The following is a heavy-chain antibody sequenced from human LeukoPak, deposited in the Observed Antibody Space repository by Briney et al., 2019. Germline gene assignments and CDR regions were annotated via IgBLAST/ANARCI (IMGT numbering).Heavy chain of an antibody. CDR2: ISGSGGST. CDR3: AKGKRGSSSFDY. J-gene: IGHJ4*02. D-gene: IGHD6-6*01. CDR1: GFTFSSYA. Sequence: PGGSLRLSCAASGFTFSSYAMSRVRQAPGKGLEWVSAISGSGGSTYYADSVKGRFTISRDNSKNTLYLQMNSLRAEDTAVYYCAKGKRGSSSFDYWGQGTLVTVSS. V-gene: IGHV3-23*01.